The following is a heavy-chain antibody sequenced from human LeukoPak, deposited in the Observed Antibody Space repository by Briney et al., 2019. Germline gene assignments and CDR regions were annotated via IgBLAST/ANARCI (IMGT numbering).Heavy chain of an antibody. Sequence: GGSLRLSCAASGFTFCSYAMLWVRQAPGKGLEYVSAISYNGGSTCYANSVKGRFIISRDNSKNTLYLQMGSLRAEDMAVYYCARVGCNGDSCFIYFDYWGQGTLVTVSS. D-gene: IGHD2-15*01. V-gene: IGHV3-64*01. CDR2: ISYNGGST. CDR3: ARVGCNGDSCFIYFDY. CDR1: GFTFCSYA. J-gene: IGHJ4*02.